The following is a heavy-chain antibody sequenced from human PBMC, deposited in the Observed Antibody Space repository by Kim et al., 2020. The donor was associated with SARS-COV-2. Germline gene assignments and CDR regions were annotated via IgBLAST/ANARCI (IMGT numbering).Heavy chain of an antibody. CDR3: ASNGELFYNWFDP. J-gene: IGHJ5*02. CDR2: IYYSGST. Sequence: SETLSLTCTVSGGSISSSSYYWGWIRQPPGKGLEWIGSIYYSGSTYYNPSLKSRINISVDTSKNQFSLKLSSVTAADTAVYYCASNGELFYNWFDPWGQGTLVTVSS. D-gene: IGHD3-10*01. CDR1: GGSISSSSYY. V-gene: IGHV4-39*01.